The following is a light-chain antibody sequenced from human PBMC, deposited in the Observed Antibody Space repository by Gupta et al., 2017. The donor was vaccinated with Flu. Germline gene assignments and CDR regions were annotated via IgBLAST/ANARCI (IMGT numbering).Light chain of an antibody. Sequence: DIQMTQSPSSVSASVGDRVTITCRASQGISSWLVWYQQKPGKAPNLLIYAASNLQSGVPSRFSGSGSGTDFTRTSSSMKTEDFAIYYCQQSKGEPITFGPGTRLEMK. CDR2: AAS. V-gene: IGKV1D-12*01. CDR1: QGISSW. J-gene: IGKJ5*01. CDR3: QQSKGEPIT.